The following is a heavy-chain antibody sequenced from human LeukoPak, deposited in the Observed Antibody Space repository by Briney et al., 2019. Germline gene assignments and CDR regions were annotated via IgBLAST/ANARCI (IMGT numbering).Heavy chain of an antibody. V-gene: IGHV3-33*06. D-gene: IGHD1-26*01. CDR2: TWYDESQK. J-gene: IGHJ4*02. Sequence: GGSLRLSCAVSGFSFRDFGFHWVRQAPGKGLEWVAVTWYDESQKYYADSVKGRFTISKDNSKNTSYLEMSSLRVEDTAVYYCAKWEGTRQFYFGYWGQGALVTVAS. CDR1: GFSFRDFG. CDR3: AKWEGTRQFYFGY.